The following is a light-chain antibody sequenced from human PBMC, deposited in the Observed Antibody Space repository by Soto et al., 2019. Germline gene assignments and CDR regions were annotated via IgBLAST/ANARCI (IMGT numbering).Light chain of an antibody. J-gene: IGKJ1*01. V-gene: IGKV3-20*01. CDR2: GAS. CDR1: QSVSSN. Sequence: EIVMTQSPATLSVSPGESATLSCRASQSVSSNLACYXQKPGQAPSLXIXGASSRATPIPDRLSGSGSGTDFTLTISRLEPVDFAVYYCQQDGSSPGPFGQGT. CDR3: QQDGSSPGP.